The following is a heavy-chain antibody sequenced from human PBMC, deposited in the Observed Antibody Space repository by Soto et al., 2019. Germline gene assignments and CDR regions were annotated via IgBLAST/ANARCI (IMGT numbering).Heavy chain of an antibody. Sequence: SVKVSCPASGGAISSYDISWVGQDPGQGLEWMGGIIPIFGTANYAQKFQGRVTITADKSTSTAYMELSSLRSEDTAVYYCARVIRGAAAEKHGWGYGMDVWR. CDR2: IIPIFGTA. V-gene: IGHV1-69*06. J-gene: IGHJ6*02. CDR1: GGAISSYD. CDR3: ARVIRGAAAEKHGWGYGMDV. D-gene: IGHD6-13*01.